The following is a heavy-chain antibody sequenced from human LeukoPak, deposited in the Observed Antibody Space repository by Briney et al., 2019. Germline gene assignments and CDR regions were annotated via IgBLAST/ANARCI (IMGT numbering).Heavy chain of an antibody. D-gene: IGHD2-15*01. CDR1: GGSFSGYY. J-gene: IGHJ3*02. Sequence: PSETLSPTCAVYGGSFSGYYWSWIRQPPGKGLEWIGEINHSGSTNYSPSLKSRVTISVDTSKNQVSLKLSSVTAADTAVYYCARVHCSGGSCYQVAFDIWGQGTMVTVSS. CDR3: ARVHCSGGSCYQVAFDI. CDR2: INHSGST. V-gene: IGHV4-34*01.